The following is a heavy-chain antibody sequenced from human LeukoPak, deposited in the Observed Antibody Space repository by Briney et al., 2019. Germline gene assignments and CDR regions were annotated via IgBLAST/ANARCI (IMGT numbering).Heavy chain of an antibody. Sequence: ASVKVSCKASGYTFTSYGITWVRQAPGQGLEWMGWISTYNGNTIYAQKLQGRVTMTTDTSTSTAYMEVRILRSDDTAVYYCARVETYYYDSSGSYDYWGQGTLVTVSS. J-gene: IGHJ4*02. CDR2: ISTYNGNT. CDR1: GYTFTSYG. CDR3: ARVETYYYDSSGSYDY. V-gene: IGHV1-18*01. D-gene: IGHD3-22*01.